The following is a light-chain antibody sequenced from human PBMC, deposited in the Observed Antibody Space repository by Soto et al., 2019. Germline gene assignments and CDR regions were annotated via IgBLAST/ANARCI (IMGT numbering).Light chain of an antibody. V-gene: IGKV1-39*01. J-gene: IGKJ1*01. CDR1: QNIASY. CDR3: QESNIIPWA. CDR2: AAS. Sequence: DIPMTQSPSSLAASVGDRVTITCRASQNIASYLNWYQHKPGKAPKVLIYAASSLQSGVPSRFSGSGYGTDFTLTITSVQPEDFATYYCQESNIIPWAFGQGTKVEIK.